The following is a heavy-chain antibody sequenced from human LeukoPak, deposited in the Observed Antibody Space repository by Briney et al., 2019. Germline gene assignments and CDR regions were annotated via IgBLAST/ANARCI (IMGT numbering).Heavy chain of an antibody. Sequence: PSETLSLTCAVYGGSFSGYHWSWIRQPPGKGLEWIGEINHSGSTNYNPSLKSRVTISVDTSKNQFSLKLSSVTAADTAVYYCARVLKQWLVRDNWFDPWGQGTLVTVSS. CDR2: INHSGST. J-gene: IGHJ5*02. D-gene: IGHD6-19*01. V-gene: IGHV4-34*01. CDR3: ARVLKQWLVRDNWFDP. CDR1: GGSFSGYH.